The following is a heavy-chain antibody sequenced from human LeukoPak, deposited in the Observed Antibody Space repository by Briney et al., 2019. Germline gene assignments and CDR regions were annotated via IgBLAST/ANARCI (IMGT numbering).Heavy chain of an antibody. Sequence: ASVKVSCKASGYTFTDYFLHWVRQAPGQGLEWMGRIYPNRGGTIYAQEFQGRITLTRDTSISTAYMELSTLRSDDTAVYYCARDAPSASHWELDYWGQGALVTVSS. CDR2: IYPNRGGT. J-gene: IGHJ4*02. D-gene: IGHD1-26*01. V-gene: IGHV1-2*06. CDR3: ARDAPSASHWELDY. CDR1: GYTFTDYF.